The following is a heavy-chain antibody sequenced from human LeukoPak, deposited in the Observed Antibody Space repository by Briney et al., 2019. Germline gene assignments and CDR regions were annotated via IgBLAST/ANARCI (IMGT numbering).Heavy chain of an antibody. V-gene: IGHV3-23*01. Sequence: GGSLRLSCAASEFTFSSYAMSWVRQAPGKGLEWVSAISGSAGGTYYTDSVKGRFTISRDNSKNTLYLLMHSLRAEDTAVYYCAKGAGYSGHDLSSYFDYWGQGILSPSPQ. CDR2: ISGSAGGT. D-gene: IGHD5-12*01. J-gene: IGHJ4*02. CDR1: EFTFSSYA. CDR3: AKGAGYSGHDLSSYFDY.